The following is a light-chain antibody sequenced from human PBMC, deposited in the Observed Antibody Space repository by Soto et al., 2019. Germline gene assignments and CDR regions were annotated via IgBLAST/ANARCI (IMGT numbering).Light chain of an antibody. Sequence: DIQMTQSPSSLSASVGDRASITCRASQGIRNDLGWYQQKPGKAPKRLIYGVFNLQSGVPSSFSGSGSGTEFTCTISSLQREDFATYYCLRPINYPWTFGQGTKVEIK. CDR1: QGIRND. CDR2: GVF. J-gene: IGKJ1*01. CDR3: LRPINYPWT. V-gene: IGKV1-17*01.